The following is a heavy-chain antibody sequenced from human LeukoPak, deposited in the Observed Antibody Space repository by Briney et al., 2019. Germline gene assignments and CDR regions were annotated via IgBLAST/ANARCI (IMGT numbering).Heavy chain of an antibody. CDR1: GYTFTTYY. CDR3: ARGLQGGIAAAGAPDY. V-gene: IGHV1-46*01. CDR2: ISPSGGST. J-gene: IGHJ4*02. Sequence: GASVKASCKASGYTFTTYYMHWVRQAPGQGLEWMGIISPSGGSTSYAQKFRGRVTMTRDTSTSTVYMELSSLRSEDTAVYYCARGLQGGIAAAGAPDYWDQGTLVTVSS. D-gene: IGHD6-13*01.